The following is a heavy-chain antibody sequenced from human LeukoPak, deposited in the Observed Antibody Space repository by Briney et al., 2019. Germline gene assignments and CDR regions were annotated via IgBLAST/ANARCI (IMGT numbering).Heavy chain of an antibody. D-gene: IGHD6-13*01. CDR3: ARGEYSSSWYWNY. V-gene: IGHV1-69*05. J-gene: IGHJ4*02. CDR2: IIPIFGTA. CDR1: GGTFSSYA. Sequence: SVKVSCKASGGTFSSYAITWVRQAPGQGLEWMGRIIPIFGTANYAQKFQGRVTITTDESTRTAYMELSSLRSDDTAVYYCARGEYSSSWYWNYWGQGTLVTVSS.